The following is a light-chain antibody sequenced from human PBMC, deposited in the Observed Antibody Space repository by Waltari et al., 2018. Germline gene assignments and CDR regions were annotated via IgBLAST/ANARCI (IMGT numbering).Light chain of an antibody. V-gene: IGLV4-69*01. Sequence: QLVLTQSPSASASLGASVKLTCTLSSGHSSNVIAWLQQRPGKGPRYLMKVNSDGSHSKGDELPDRFSGSSSGAERYLTISNLQSEDEADYFCQTGGHGTWVFGGGTTLTVL. CDR2: VNSDGSH. J-gene: IGLJ3*02. CDR3: QTGGHGTWV. CDR1: SGHSSNV.